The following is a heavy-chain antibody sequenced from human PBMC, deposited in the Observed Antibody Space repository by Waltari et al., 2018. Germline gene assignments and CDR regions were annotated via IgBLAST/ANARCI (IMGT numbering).Heavy chain of an antibody. J-gene: IGHJ6*02. CDR2: INHSGST. CDR1: GGSFSGYY. Sequence: QVQLQQWGAGLLKPSETLSLTCAVYGGSFSGYYWSWIRQPHGTGLEWIGEINHSGSTNYNPSLKSRVTISVDTSKNQFSLKLSSVTAADTAVYYCARMGGAVAGPLYYYYGMDVWGQGTTVTVSS. CDR3: ARMGGAVAGPLYYYYGMDV. D-gene: IGHD6-19*01. V-gene: IGHV4-34*01.